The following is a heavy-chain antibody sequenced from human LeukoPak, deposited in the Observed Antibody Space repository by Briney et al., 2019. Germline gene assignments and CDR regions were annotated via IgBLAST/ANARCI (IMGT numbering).Heavy chain of an antibody. CDR1: GFTFSSYG. CDR2: ISYDGSNK. V-gene: IGHV3-30*18. CDR3: AKEVGIGNYGPYYYDY. D-gene: IGHD1-7*01. Sequence: TGGSLRLSCAASGFTFSSYGMHWVRQAPGKGLEWVAVISYDGSNKYYADSVKGRFTISRDNSKNTLYLQMISLRAEDTAVYYCAKEVGIGNYGPYYYDYWGQGTLVTVSS. J-gene: IGHJ4*02.